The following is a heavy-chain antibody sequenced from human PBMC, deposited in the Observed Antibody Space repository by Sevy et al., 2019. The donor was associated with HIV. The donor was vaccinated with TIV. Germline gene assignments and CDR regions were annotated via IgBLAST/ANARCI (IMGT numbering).Heavy chain of an antibody. Sequence: ASVKVSCKASGYTFTGYYMHWVRQAPGQGLEWMGWINPNSGGTNYAQKFQGRVTMTRDTSISAAYIEVSRLRSDDTALYYCARGATGELLDHFDYWGQGTLVTVSS. J-gene: IGHJ4*02. CDR2: INPNSGGT. D-gene: IGHD1-26*01. CDR3: ARGATGELLDHFDY. CDR1: GYTFTGYY. V-gene: IGHV1-2*02.